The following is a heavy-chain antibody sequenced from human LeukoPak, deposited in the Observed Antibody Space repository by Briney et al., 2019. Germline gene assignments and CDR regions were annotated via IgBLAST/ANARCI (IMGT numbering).Heavy chain of an antibody. CDR3: AKARMLYCSSTSCSSDY. CDR2: ISGSGGST. Sequence: PGGSLRLSCAASGFTFSSYAMSWVRQAPGKGLEWVSAISGSGGSTYYADSVKGRFTISRDNSKNTLYLQMNSLRAEDTAVYYCAKARMLYCSSTSCSSDYWGQGTLVTVPS. D-gene: IGHD2-2*01. J-gene: IGHJ4*02. CDR1: GFTFSSYA. V-gene: IGHV3-23*01.